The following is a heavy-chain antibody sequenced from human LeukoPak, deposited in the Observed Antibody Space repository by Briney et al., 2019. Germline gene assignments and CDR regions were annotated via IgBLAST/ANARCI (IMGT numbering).Heavy chain of an antibody. CDR1: GGSFSGDF. D-gene: IGHD5-12*01. J-gene: IGHJ4*02. CDR2: INHGGST. Sequence: SETLSLTCAVYGGSFSGDFWSWIRHSPGKGLEWIGEINHGGSTTYNPSLQSRVTMSVETSTNQISLKMTSVTAADTAIYYCARHTWQWLPFDEWGQGTQVTISS. V-gene: IGHV4-34*01. CDR3: ARHTWQWLPFDE.